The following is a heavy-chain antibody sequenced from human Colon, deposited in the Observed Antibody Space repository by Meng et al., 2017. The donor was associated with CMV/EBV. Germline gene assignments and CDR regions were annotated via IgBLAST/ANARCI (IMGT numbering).Heavy chain of an antibody. D-gene: IGHD2/OR15-2a*01. Sequence: VQLRGWGPGLVKPPETLSLTCIVSGVSVTSGAYHCSWSRQSPGKGLEWIGYIYDTGITIYNPSLKSRVTIFLETSKNQFSLNLNSMTTADTAVYYCAKSRSSTPGIVDDWGQGTLVTVSS. J-gene: IGHJ4*02. CDR3: AKSRSSTPGIVDD. CDR2: IYDTGIT. V-gene: IGHV4-61*08. CDR1: GVSVTSGAYH.